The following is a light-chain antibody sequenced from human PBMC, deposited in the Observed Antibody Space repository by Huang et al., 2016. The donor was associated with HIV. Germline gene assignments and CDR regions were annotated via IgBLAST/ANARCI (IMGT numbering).Light chain of an antibody. V-gene: IGKV2-28*01. CDR3: MQGLQTWT. J-gene: IGKJ1*01. CDR2: LGS. Sequence: DIVMVQSPASLSVTPGEAASITCRSSQSLLHSNGHNYLAWYWQKPGQSPQLLIYLGSTRASGVPDRFSGSGAGTDFTIRINGVEAGDVGVYYCMQGLQTWTFGQGTKVEI. CDR1: QSLLHSNGHNY.